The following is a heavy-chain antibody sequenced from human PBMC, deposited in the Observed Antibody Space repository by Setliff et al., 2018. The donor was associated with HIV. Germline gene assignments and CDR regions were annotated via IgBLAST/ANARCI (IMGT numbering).Heavy chain of an antibody. V-gene: IGHV4-34*01. D-gene: IGHD6-13*01. CDR2: INHSGST. J-gene: IGHJ5*02. CDR1: GGTFIAYY. CDR3: ARGKIALGVRDWFDP. Sequence: SETLSLTCAVYGGTFIAYYWSWIRQSPGKGLEWIGEINHSGSTNYNLSLKSRVTMSVDTSKNQFSLRLTSVTAADTAVYYCARGKIALGVRDWFDPWGQGTLVTVSS.